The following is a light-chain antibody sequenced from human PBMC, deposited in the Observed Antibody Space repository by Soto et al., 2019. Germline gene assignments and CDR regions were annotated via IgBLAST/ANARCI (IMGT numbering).Light chain of an antibody. J-gene: IGKJ4*01. V-gene: IGKV3-15*01. CDR3: QQYYNTPSLT. Sequence: DIVLTQSPGTLSLSPGEKATLSCRASQSVTSNYLAWYQQKPGQAPRLLIYGASTRATGIPARFSGSGSGTEFTLTISSLQAEDVAVYYCQQYYNTPSLTFGGGTKVDIK. CDR2: GAS. CDR1: QSVTSN.